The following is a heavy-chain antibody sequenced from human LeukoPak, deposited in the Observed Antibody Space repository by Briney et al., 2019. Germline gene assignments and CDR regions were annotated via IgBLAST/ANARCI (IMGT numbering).Heavy chain of an antibody. CDR1: GYSISSGYY. CDR2: IYHSGST. V-gene: IGHV4-38-2*02. CDR3: ARDRKGCFDP. D-gene: IGHD1-14*01. Sequence: PSETLSLTCTVSGYSISSGYYWGWIRQPPGKGLEWIGSIYHSGSTYYNPSLKSRVTISVDTSKNQFSLKLSSVTAADTAVYYCARDRKGCFDPWGQGTLVTVSS. J-gene: IGHJ5*02.